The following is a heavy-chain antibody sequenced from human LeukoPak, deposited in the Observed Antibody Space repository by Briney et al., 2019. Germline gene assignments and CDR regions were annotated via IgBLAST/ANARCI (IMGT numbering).Heavy chain of an antibody. Sequence: GGSLRLSCAASGFTFSSYAMHWVRQAPGKGLEWVAVISYDGSNKYYADSVKGRFTISRDNSKNTLYLQMNSLRAEDTAVYYCASTQSADIVATIRCWGQGTLVTVSS. CDR1: GFTFSSYA. CDR2: ISYDGSNK. CDR3: ASTQSADIVATIRC. J-gene: IGHJ4*02. D-gene: IGHD5-12*01. V-gene: IGHV3-30-3*01.